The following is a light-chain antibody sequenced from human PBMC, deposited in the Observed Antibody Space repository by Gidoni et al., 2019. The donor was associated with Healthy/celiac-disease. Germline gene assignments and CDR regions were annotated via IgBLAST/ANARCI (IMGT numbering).Light chain of an antibody. CDR2: YDS. CDR3: QVWDSSSDHRGV. J-gene: IGLJ3*02. V-gene: IGLV3-21*04. Sequence: RITCGGNNIGSKSVHWYQQKPGQAPVLVIYYDSDRPSGIPERFSGSNSGNTATLTISRVEAGDEADYYCQVWDSSSDHRGVFGGGTKLTVL. CDR1: NIGSKS.